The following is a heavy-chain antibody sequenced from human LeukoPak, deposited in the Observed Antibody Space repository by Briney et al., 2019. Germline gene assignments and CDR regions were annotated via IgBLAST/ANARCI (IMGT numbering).Heavy chain of an antibody. J-gene: IGHJ4*02. CDR1: GGSISSYY. D-gene: IGHD3-22*01. V-gene: IGHV4-59*01. Sequence: SETLSFTGTVSGGSISSYYWSWIRQPPGKGLEWIGYIYYSGSTNYNPSLKSRVTISVDTSKNQFSLKLSSVTAADTAVYYCARDDSSGYYVYWGQGTLVTVSS. CDR2: IYYSGST. CDR3: ARDDSSGYYVY.